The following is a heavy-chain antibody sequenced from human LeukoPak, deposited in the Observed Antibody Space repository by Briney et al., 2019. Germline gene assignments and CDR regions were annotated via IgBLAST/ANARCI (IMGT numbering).Heavy chain of an antibody. Sequence: GASVKVSCKASGYTFSGYYMHWVRQAPGQGLEWMGWINPNSGGTNYAQKFQGRVTMTRDTSISTAYMELSRLRSDDTAVYYCARAYTGFEAFDYWGQGVPVTVSS. D-gene: IGHD5-12*01. CDR3: ARAYTGFEAFDY. V-gene: IGHV1-2*02. CDR2: INPNSGGT. J-gene: IGHJ4*02. CDR1: GYTFSGYY.